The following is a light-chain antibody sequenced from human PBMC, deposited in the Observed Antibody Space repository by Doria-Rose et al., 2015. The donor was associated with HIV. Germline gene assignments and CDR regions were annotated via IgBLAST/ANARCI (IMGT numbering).Light chain of an antibody. J-gene: IGLJ1*01. V-gene: IGLV1-40*01. CDR3: QSYDSRLSVYV. CDR1: SSHIGAGFD. CDR2: GNT. Sequence: QSVLTQPPSVSGAPGQRVAISCTGSSSHIGAGFDVNWYQQFPGTAPKLLIHGNTNRPSWVPDRFSGSKSGTSASLAISGLRAEDEADYYCQSYDSRLSVYVFGTGTKVTVL.